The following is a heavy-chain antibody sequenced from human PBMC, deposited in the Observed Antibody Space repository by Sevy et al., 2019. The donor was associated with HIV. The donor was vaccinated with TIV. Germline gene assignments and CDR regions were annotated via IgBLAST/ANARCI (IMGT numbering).Heavy chain of an antibody. CDR3: ATSPDYYDSSRDACDI. Sequence: ASVKVSCKVSGYSVSDLSIHWVRQAPGKGLEWMGGYDPEDGETIYAQKFQGRVTMTEDTSTDTAYMELSSLRSEDTAVYYWATSPDYYDSSRDACDIWGQGTMVTVSS. D-gene: IGHD3-22*01. CDR1: GYSVSDLS. J-gene: IGHJ3*02. CDR2: YDPEDGET. V-gene: IGHV1-24*01.